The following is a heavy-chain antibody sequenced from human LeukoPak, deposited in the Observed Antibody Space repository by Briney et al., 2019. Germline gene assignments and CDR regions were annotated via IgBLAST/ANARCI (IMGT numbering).Heavy chain of an antibody. J-gene: IGHJ3*02. V-gene: IGHV3-53*01. Sequence: PGGSLRLSCTASGFTVSNNYMSWVRQAPGKGLEWVSISYSDSNTNYADSVKGRFTISRDTSQNTLSLQMNSLRAEDTAVYYCVRKNWDFNAAFDIWGQGTVVTVSS. CDR2: SYSDSNT. D-gene: IGHD1-7*01. CDR1: GFTVSNNY. CDR3: VRKNWDFNAAFDI.